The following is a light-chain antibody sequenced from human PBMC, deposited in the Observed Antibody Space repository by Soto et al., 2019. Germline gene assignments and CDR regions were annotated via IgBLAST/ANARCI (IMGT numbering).Light chain of an antibody. CDR1: QSISNY. J-gene: IGKJ4*01. V-gene: IGKV1-39*01. CDR2: AAF. CDR3: QQSSTTPPVT. Sequence: DIQMTQSPSSLSASVGDRVTITCRASQSISNYLNWYQQKPGRAPRLLIYAAFILQSGVPSRFSGTGSGTDFTLTISSLQPEGFATYYCQQSSTTPPVTFGGGTKVEIK.